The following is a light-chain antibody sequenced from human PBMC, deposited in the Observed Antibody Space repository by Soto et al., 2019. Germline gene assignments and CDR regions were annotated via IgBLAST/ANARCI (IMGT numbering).Light chain of an antibody. CDR1: SSDVGGYNY. CDR3: SSYTSSTVV. Sequence: QSALTQPASVSGSPGQSITISCTGTSSDVGGYNYVSWYQQHPGKAPKLMIYDVSNRPSGVSNRFSGYKSGNTASLTISGLQAADEADYYCSSYTSSTVVFGGGTQLTVL. V-gene: IGLV2-14*01. CDR2: DVS. J-gene: IGLJ2*01.